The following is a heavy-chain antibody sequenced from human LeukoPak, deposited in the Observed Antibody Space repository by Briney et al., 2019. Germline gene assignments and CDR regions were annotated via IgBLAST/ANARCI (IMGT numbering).Heavy chain of an antibody. V-gene: IGHV3-74*01. J-gene: IGHJ5*02. CDR2: IKSDGSST. CDR1: GITLSGYW. Sequence: GGSLRLSCAGSGITLSGYWMHWVRQPPGKGLVWVSRIKSDGSSTSYADSVKGRFTISRDNAKNTLYLQMNSLRAKDTAVYYCARSDWFDPWGQGTLVTVSS. CDR3: ARSDWFDP.